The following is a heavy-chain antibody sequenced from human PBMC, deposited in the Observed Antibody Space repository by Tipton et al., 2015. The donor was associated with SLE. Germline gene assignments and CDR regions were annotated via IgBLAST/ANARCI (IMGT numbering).Heavy chain of an antibody. CDR2: INPDGTGT. J-gene: IGHJ4*02. CDR1: GFTFSSYW. D-gene: IGHD1-26*01. CDR3: ANLWEVGY. V-gene: IGHV3-74*01. Sequence: GSLRLSCAASGFTFSSYWMHWVRQSPGKGLVWVSRINPDGTGTYYADSVKGRFAISRDNAQNTVYLQMNSLRAEDTAVYYCANLWEVGYWGQGTLVTVSS.